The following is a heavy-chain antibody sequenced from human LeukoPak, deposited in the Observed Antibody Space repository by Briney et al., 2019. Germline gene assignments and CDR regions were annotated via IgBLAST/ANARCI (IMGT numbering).Heavy chain of an antibody. V-gene: IGHV4-30-2*01. J-gene: IGHJ5*02. D-gene: IGHD2-2*01. Sequence: SQTLSLTCAVSGGSISIDGYSWSWIRQPPGKGLEWIGYIPHSGSTYYNPSLNSRITISVDRSKNQFFLKLSSVTAADTAVYYCARGLYCSSSSCYAGGNWFDPWGQGTLVTVSS. CDR1: GGSISIDGYS. CDR3: ARGLYCSSSSCYAGGNWFDP. CDR2: IPHSGST.